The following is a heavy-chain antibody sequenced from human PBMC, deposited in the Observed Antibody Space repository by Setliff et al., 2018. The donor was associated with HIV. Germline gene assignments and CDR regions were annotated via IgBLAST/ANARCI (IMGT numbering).Heavy chain of an antibody. J-gene: IGHJ5*02. D-gene: IGHD3-22*01. CDR3: ASRVYYYDSNNFLREEGFDP. CDR1: GGSASNSRYY. Sequence: SETLSLTCPVSGGSASNSRYYWAWIRQPPGKGLEYIGSIYYNGKTHYSPSLKSRVTISIDTSKNQFSLNLTSVTAADSAVYYCASRVYYYDSNNFLREEGFDPWGQGTLVTVTS. V-gene: IGHV4-39*01. CDR2: IYYNGKT.